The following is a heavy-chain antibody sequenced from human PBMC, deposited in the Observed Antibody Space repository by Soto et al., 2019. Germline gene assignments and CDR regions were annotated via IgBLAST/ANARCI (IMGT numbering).Heavy chain of an antibody. V-gene: IGHV1-69*10. CDR1: GGGNLRDYR. D-gene: IGHD5-18*01. CDR3: ARNEYVGYGDLEY. Sequence: SVKVSCKGSGGGNLRDYRTTWVRRAPGQGLEWMGGIIPKLGSANYAQNFQGRVTMTTDTSTSTVYMEVRSLRSDDTAVYYCARNEYVGYGDLEYWGQGTLVTVSS. J-gene: IGHJ4*02. CDR2: IIPKLGSA.